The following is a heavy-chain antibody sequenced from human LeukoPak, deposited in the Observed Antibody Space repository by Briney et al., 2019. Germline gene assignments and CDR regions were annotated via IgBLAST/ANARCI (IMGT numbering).Heavy chain of an antibody. J-gene: IGHJ3*02. Sequence: GGSLRLSYSASGFTFDDYTMHWVRQAPGKGLEWVSLISWDGGSTYYADSVKGRFTISRDNSKNSLYLQMNSLRTEDTALYYCAKDSLLAYGSGSYTHGAFDIWGQGTMVTVSS. CDR3: AKDSLLAYGSGSYTHGAFDI. V-gene: IGHV3-43*01. CDR2: ISWDGGST. D-gene: IGHD3-10*01. CDR1: GFTFDDYT.